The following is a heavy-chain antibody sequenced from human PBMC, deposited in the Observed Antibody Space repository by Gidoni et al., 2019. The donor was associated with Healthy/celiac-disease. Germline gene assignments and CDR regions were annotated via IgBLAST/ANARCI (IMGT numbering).Heavy chain of an antibody. Sequence: QVQLQESGPGLVKHSETLSLTCTVSGGSISSYHWSWIRQPPGKGPAWIGYSYYSGSPNYNPSLKSRVTISVDTSKNQFSLKLSSVTAADTAVYYCAGLPYYYDSSGYPYWGQGTLVTVSS. CDR3: AGLPYYYDSSGYPY. D-gene: IGHD3-22*01. V-gene: IGHV4-59*01. CDR2: SYYSGSP. J-gene: IGHJ4*02. CDR1: GGSISSYH.